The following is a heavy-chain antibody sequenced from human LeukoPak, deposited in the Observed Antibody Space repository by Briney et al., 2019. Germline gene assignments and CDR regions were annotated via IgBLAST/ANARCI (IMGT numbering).Heavy chain of an antibody. V-gene: IGHV3-66*01. D-gene: IGHD3-3*01. CDR1: GFTVSSNC. CDR2: IYSGGST. CDR3: AKGRRHYDFWSGYFDY. Sequence: GGSLRLSCAASGFTVSSNCMSWVRQAPGKGLEWVSVIYSGGSTYYADSVKGRFTISRDNSKNTLYLQMNSLRAENTAVYYCAKGRRHYDFWSGYFDYWGQGTLVTVSS. J-gene: IGHJ4*02.